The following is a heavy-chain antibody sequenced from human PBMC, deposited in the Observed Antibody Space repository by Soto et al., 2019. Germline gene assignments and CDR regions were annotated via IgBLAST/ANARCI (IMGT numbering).Heavy chain of an antibody. J-gene: IGHJ4*02. Sequence: QVQLVQSGAEVKKPGASVKVSCKASGYTFISYGISWVRQAPGQGLEWMGWIRAYNGNTNYAQKPQGTVSMTTDPSTSTAYMELRSLRSDDTAVYDCARALPPNDYWGQGTLVTVSS. CDR3: ARALPPNDY. CDR1: GYTFISYG. V-gene: IGHV1-18*01. CDR2: IRAYNGNT.